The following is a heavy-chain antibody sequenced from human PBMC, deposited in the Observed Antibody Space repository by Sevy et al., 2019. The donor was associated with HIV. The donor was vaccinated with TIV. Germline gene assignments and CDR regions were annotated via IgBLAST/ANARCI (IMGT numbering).Heavy chain of an antibody. Sequence: GGSLRLSCAASGFTFSDYWMSWVRQAPEKGLEWVANIKKDGSKKYYVESVKGRFIRSRDKAKNSLNLEMNSLRAEDTAVYYCARLKLHYDPYYFDLWGQGTLVTASS. CDR2: IKKDGSKK. CDR1: GFTFSDYW. V-gene: IGHV3-7*01. CDR3: ARLKLHYDPYYFDL. J-gene: IGHJ4*02. D-gene: IGHD3-16*01.